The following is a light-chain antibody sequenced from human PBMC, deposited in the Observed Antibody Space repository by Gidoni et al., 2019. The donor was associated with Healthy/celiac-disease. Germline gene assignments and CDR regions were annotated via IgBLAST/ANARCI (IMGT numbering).Light chain of an antibody. J-gene: IGKJ4*01. V-gene: IGKV3-11*01. CDR3: QQRSNWLT. CDR2: AAS. CDR1: QSVSSY. Sequence: EIVLTPSPATLSLSPRERATLACRASQSVSSYLAGYQQKPGQALRLIIYAASNRATGIPARFSGSGSGTDFTLTISSLEPEDFAVYYCQQRSNWLTFGGGTKVEIK.